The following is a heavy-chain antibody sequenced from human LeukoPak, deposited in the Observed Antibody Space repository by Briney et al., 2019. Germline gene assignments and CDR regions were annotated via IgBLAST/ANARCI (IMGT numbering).Heavy chain of an antibody. CDR1: EFTFSSYA. Sequence: PGGSLRLSCAASEFTFSSYAMNWVRQAPGKGLEWVSGISGSGGSTYYADSVKGRFTNSRDKPKNTLYLQMNSLRAEDTALYYCAKGDGINHYHWFDPWGQGIQVTVSS. CDR3: AKGDGINHYHWFDP. CDR2: ISGSGGST. D-gene: IGHD2-15*01. V-gene: IGHV3-23*01. J-gene: IGHJ5*02.